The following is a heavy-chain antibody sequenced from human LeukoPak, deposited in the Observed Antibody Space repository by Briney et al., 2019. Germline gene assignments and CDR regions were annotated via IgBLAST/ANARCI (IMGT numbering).Heavy chain of an antibody. CDR2: IYYSGST. J-gene: IGHJ5*02. D-gene: IGHD3-16*01. V-gene: IGHV4-39*07. CDR3: SRDKFYVWFDP. Sequence: PSETLSLACTVSAGSISSSSYDWGWIRQRPGKGLEWVGSIYYSGSTYYNPSLKSRVTISVDTSKNQFSLKLSSVTAEDTAVYYCSRDKFYVWFDPWGQGTLVTVSS. CDR1: AGSISSSSYD.